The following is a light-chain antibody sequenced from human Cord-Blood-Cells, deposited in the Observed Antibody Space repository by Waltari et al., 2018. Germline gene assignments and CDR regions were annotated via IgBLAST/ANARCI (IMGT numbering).Light chain of an antibody. CDR3: QQYGSSPPT. CDR1: PSVSSSY. Sequence: EIVLTQSPGTLSLSPGERATISCRASPSVSSSYLAWYQQKPGQAPRLLIYGASSRATGIPDRFSGSGSGTDFTLTISRLEPEDFAVYYCQQYGSSPPTFGQGTKLEIK. J-gene: IGKJ2*01. CDR2: GAS. V-gene: IGKV3-20*01.